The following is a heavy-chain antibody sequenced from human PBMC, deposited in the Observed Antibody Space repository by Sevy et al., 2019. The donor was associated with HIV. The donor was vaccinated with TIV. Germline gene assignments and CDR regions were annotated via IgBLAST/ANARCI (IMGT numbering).Heavy chain of an antibody. CDR3: ARIEGNEEFINYFDY. Sequence: SETLSLTCTVSGGSISSDYWSWIRQPAGKGLEWIGRIYASGSTNYSPSLKSRVRMSVDTSKNQFSLKLSSVTAADTAVYYCARIEGNEEFINYFDYWGQGTPVTVSS. J-gene: IGHJ4*02. D-gene: IGHD3-10*01. CDR1: GGSISSDY. V-gene: IGHV4-4*07. CDR2: IYASGST.